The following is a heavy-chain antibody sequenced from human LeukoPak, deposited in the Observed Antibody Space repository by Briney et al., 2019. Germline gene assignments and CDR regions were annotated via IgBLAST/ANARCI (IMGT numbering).Heavy chain of an antibody. CDR2: XYSGGST. CDR1: GFTVGSNY. CDR3: ASRDIVVVVAEDYYGMDV. V-gene: IGHV3-66*02. Sequence: QSGGSLRLSCAASGFTVGSNYMSWDRQAPGKGLXXXXXXYSGGSTYYADSVKGRFTISRDNSKNTLYLQMNSLRAEDTAVYYCASRDIVVVVAEDYYGMDVWGQGTTVTVSS. D-gene: IGHD2-15*01. J-gene: IGHJ6*02.